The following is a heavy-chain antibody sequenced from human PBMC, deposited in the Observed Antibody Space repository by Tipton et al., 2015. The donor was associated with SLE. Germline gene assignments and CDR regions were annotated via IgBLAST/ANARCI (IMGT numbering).Heavy chain of an antibody. J-gene: IGHJ3*02. V-gene: IGHV4-59*11. D-gene: IGHD1-26*01. CDR1: GGSISSHY. Sequence: TLSLTCTVSGGSISSHYWSWIRQPPGKGLEWIGYVYYSGSTSYNPSLKSRVTISVDTSKNQFSLKLSSVTAADTAVYYCARDDSGSYYHAFDIWGQGTMVTVSS. CDR3: ARDDSGSYYHAFDI. CDR2: VYYSGST.